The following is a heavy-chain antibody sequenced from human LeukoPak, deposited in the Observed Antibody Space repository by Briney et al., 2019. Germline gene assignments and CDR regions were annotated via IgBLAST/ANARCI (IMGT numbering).Heavy chain of an antibody. CDR3: ARDLTQAGAPDAFDI. Sequence: ASVKVSCKASGYTFTGYYMHWVRQAPGQELEWMGWINPNSGGTNYARKFQGRVTMTRDTSISTAYMELSRLRSDDTAVYYCARDLTQAGAPDAFDIWGQGTMVTVSS. CDR1: GYTFTGYY. J-gene: IGHJ3*02. CDR2: INPNSGGT. V-gene: IGHV1-2*02.